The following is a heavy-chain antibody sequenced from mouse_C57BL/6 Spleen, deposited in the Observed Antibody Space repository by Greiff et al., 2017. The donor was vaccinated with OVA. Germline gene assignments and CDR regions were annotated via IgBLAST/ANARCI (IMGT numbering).Heavy chain of an antibody. V-gene: IGHV5-17*01. CDR3: ARPVTTGAMDY. D-gene: IGHD2-12*01. J-gene: IGHJ4*01. CDR2: ISSGSSTI. CDR1: GFTFSDYG. Sequence: EVMLVESGGGLVKPGGSLKLSCAASGFTFSDYGMHWVRQAPEKGLEWVAYISSGSSTIYYADTVKGRFTISRDNAKNTLFLQMTSLRSEDTAMYYCARPVTTGAMDYWGQGTSVTVSS.